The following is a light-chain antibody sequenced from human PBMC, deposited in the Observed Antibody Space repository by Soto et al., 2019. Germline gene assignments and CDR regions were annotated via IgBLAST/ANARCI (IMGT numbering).Light chain of an antibody. Sequence: IWMTQSPSLLSASTGDRVTISCRMSQGISSWLAWYQQKPGKAPKLLIYKASTLKSGVPSRFSGSGSGTEFTLTISSLQPDDFATYYCQHHNSYSEAFGQGTKV. CDR3: QHHNSYSEA. CDR2: KAS. J-gene: IGKJ1*01. CDR1: QGISSW. V-gene: IGKV1-5*03.